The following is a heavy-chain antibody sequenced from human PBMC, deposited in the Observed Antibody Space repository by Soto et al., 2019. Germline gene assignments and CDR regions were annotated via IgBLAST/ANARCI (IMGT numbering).Heavy chain of an antibody. D-gene: IGHD6-13*01. V-gene: IGHV3-23*01. J-gene: IGHJ4*02. CDR2: INPSGDST. CDR1: GFTFSRHG. CDR3: AKVDVSTAGSFDY. Sequence: GGSLRLSCVASGFTFSRHGLSWVRQAPGKGLEWVSTINPSGDSTFYADSVKGRFTISRDNSKNAVYLQMNSLSVGDTAVYLCAKVDVSTAGSFDYWGQGALVTVSS.